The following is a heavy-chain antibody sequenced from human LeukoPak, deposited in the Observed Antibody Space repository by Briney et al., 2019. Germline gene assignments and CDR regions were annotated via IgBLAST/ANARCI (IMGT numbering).Heavy chain of an antibody. CDR3: AKDYGRTLDY. D-gene: IGHD4-17*01. CDR2: IRSDGSNK. CDR1: GFTFSSYS. J-gene: IGHJ4*02. Sequence: PGGSLRLSCAASGFTFSSYSMNWVRQAPGKGLEWVAFIRSDGSNKYYADSVKGRFTISRDNSKNTLFLQMNSLRAEDTAVYYCAKDYGRTLDYWGQGTLVTVSS. V-gene: IGHV3-30*02.